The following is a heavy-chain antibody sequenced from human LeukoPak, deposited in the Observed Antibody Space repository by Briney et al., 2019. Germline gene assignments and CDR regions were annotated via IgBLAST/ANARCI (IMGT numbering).Heavy chain of an antibody. CDR2: ISYDGSNK. CDR3: AKVSGHHDAFDI. D-gene: IGHD3-10*01. V-gene: IGHV3-30*18. Sequence: GGSLRLSCAASGFTFSSYGMHWVRQAPGKGLEWVAVISYDGSNKYYADSVKGRFTISRDNSKNTLYLQMNSLRAEDTAVYYCAKVSGHHDAFDIWGQGTMVTVSS. CDR1: GFTFSSYG. J-gene: IGHJ3*02.